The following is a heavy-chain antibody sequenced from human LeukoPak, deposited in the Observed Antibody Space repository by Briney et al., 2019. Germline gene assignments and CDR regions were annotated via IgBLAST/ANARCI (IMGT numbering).Heavy chain of an antibody. CDR2: ISSSSSYI. V-gene: IGHV3-21*01. J-gene: IGHJ4*02. Sequence: GGSLRLSCAASGFTFSSYSMNWVRQAPGKGLEWVSSISSSSSYIYYADSVKGRFTISRDNAKNSLYLQMNSLRAEDTAIYYCAGRSCSDGVCPFDFWDQGTLVTVSS. D-gene: IGHD2-8*01. CDR3: AGRSCSDGVCPFDF. CDR1: GFTFSSYS.